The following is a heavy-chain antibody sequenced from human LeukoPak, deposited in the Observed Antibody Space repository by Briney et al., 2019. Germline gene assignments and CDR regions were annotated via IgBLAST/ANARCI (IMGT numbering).Heavy chain of an antibody. D-gene: IGHD2-2*01. J-gene: IGHJ6*03. CDR2: IYYSGST. V-gene: IGHV4-59*01. Sequence: SETLSLTCTVSGGSISSYYWSWIRQPPGKGLEWIGYIYYSGSTNYNPSLKSRVTISVDTSKNQFSLKLSSVTAADTAVYYCARKNLGYCSSTSCYYYYMDVWGKGTTVTVSS. CDR1: GGSISSYY. CDR3: ARKNLGYCSSTSCYYYYMDV.